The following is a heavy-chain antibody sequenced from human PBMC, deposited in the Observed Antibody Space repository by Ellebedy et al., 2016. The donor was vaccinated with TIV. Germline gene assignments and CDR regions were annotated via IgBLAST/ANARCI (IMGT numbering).Heavy chain of an antibody. D-gene: IGHD1-26*01. CDR2: IYYSGST. J-gene: IGHJ4*02. Sequence: MPGGSLRLSCTVSGGSISSGDYYWRWIRQPPGKGLEWIGYIYYSGSTNHNPSLKSRVTISIDTSKNQVSLKLSSVTAADTAMYYCARGEWEQRFDYWGQGTLVTVSS. V-gene: IGHV4-61*08. CDR1: GGSISSGDYY. CDR3: ARGEWEQRFDY.